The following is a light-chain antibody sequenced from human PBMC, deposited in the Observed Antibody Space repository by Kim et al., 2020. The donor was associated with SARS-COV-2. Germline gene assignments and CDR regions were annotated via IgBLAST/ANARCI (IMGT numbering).Light chain of an antibody. CDR2: KVS. CDR3: QQYLTDPYT. V-gene: IGKV1-5*03. CDR1: QNIRNW. J-gene: IGKJ2*01. Sequence: DIQMTQSPSTLSASVGARVTITCRTSQNIRNWLAWYQQKPGKAPKLLIFKVSSLDRGVPSKFSGSGSETEFTLTISSLQPEDSAIYYCQQYLTDPYTFGQGTKLEIK.